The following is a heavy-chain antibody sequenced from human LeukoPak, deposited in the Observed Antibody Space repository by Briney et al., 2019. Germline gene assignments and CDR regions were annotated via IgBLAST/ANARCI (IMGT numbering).Heavy chain of an antibody. V-gene: IGHV3-7*01. CDR2: IKQDGSAT. CDR3: VRQAFDI. J-gene: IGHJ3*02. CDR1: GFTFTNYW. Sequence: GGSLRLSCAASGFTFTNYWINWVRQAPGKGLEWVANIKQDGSATYYVDSVKGRFTISRDNAKNSLYLQMNSLRAEDTAVYYCVRQAFDIWGQGTMVTVSS.